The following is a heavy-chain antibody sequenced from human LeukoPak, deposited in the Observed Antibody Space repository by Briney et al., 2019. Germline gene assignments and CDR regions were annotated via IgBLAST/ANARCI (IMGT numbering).Heavy chain of an antibody. CDR2: ISAYNGNT. CDR1: GYTFTSYG. D-gene: IGHD1-1*01. V-gene: IGHV1-18*01. CDR3: ARPLEDYYYYYMDV. Sequence: ASVKVSCKASGYTFTSYGISWVRQAPGQGLEWMGWISAYNGNTNYAQKLQGRVTMTTDTSTSTAYMELMSLRSDDTAVYYCARPLEDYYYYYMDVWGKGTTVTVSS. J-gene: IGHJ6*03.